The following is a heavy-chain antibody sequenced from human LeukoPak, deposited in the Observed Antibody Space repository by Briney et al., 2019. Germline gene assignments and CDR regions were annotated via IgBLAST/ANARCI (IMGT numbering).Heavy chain of an antibody. CDR3: ARDSIVVVPAASEGWDYGMDV. CDR2: ISYDGNNK. V-gene: IGHV3-30*04. CDR1: GFTFSSYA. J-gene: IGHJ6*02. Sequence: PGRSLRLSCAASGFTFSSYAMHWVRQAPDKGLEWVAVISYDGNNKYYTDSVKGRFTISRDNFKNTLYLQMNSLRAEDTSLYYCARDSIVVVPAASEGWDYGMDVWGQGTTVTVSS. D-gene: IGHD2-2*01.